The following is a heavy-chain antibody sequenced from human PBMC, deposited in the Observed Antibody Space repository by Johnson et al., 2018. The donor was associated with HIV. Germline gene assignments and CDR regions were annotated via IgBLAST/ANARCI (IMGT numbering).Heavy chain of an antibody. CDR2: LNSDGSST. D-gene: IGHD3-22*01. V-gene: IGHV3-74*01. CDR1: GFTFSSYW. J-gene: IGHJ3*02. Sequence: EVQLVESGGGLVQPGGSLRLSCAASGFTFSSYWMHWVRQAPGKGLMWVSRLNSDGSSTSYADSVTGRFTISRDNAKNTLYLQMNSLRAEDTAVYYCARGAPDYYDIPKHAFDIWGQGTMVTVSS. CDR3: ARGAPDYYDIPKHAFDI.